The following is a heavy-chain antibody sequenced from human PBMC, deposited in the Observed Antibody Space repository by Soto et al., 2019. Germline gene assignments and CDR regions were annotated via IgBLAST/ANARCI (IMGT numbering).Heavy chain of an antibody. J-gene: IGHJ6*02. D-gene: IGHD3-9*01. CDR2: IFYSGSS. Sequence: PSETLSLTCNVSGASMRSYSWTWMRLSPGKGLEWIGDIFYSGSSNLNPSLRSRLSISIDTSKNKFSLMLKYVTAADTAVYYCATDLRCCGLDVWGQGTTVTVSS. V-gene: IGHV4-59*01. CDR1: GASMRSYS. CDR3: ATDLRCCGLDV.